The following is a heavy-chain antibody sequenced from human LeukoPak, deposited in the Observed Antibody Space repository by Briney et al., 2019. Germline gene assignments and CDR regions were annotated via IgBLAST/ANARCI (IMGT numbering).Heavy chain of an antibody. V-gene: IGHV4-34*12. D-gene: IGHD3-22*01. CDR3: ARVFAGDSSGYYYAGLDY. Sequence: PSETLSLTCAVYGGSFSGYYWTWIRQPPGKGLEWIGEIIHSGRTNYNPSLKSRVTISVDTSKNQFSLKLSSVTAADTAVYYCARVFAGDSSGYYYAGLDYWGQGTLVTVSS. CDR1: GGSFSGYY. J-gene: IGHJ4*02. CDR2: IIHSGRT.